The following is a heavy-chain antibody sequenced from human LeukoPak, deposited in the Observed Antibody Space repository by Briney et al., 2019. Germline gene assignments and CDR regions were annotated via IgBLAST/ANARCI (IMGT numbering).Heavy chain of an antibody. CDR3: TTDEDWNYARKDV. CDR1: GFTFNYAW. V-gene: IGHV3-15*04. J-gene: IGHJ6*02. CDR2: TVSEIHGGTT. Sequence: GGSLRLSCAASGFTFNYAWMSWVRQVPGKGLEWVGQTVSEIHGGTTDYAAPVKGRFTISRDDSKSTLYLQMNSLKIGDTAVYYCTTDEDWNYARKDVWGQGATVIVSS. D-gene: IGHD1-7*01.